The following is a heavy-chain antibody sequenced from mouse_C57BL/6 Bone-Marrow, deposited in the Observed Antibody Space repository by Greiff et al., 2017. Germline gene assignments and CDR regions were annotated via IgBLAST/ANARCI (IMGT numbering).Heavy chain of an antibody. CDR1: GYTFTSYW. D-gene: IGHD1-1*01. CDR3: ARDGSSYVYFDY. V-gene: IGHV1-55*01. J-gene: IGHJ2*01. CDR2: IYPGSGST. Sequence: VQLQQPGAELVKPGASVKMSCKASGYTFTSYWITWVKQRPGQGLEWIGDIYPGSGSTNYNEKFKSKATLTVDTSSSTAYMQLSSLTSEDSAVYYCARDGSSYVYFDYGGQGTTHTVSS.